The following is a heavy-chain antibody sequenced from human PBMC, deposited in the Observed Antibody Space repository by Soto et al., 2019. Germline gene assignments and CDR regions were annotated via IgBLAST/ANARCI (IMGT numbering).Heavy chain of an antibody. D-gene: IGHD6-19*01. CDR1: GFTFSDNS. V-gene: IGHV3-48*01. Sequence: PGGSLRLSCAASGFTFSDNSMTWVRQAPGKGLEWISYITTSSFITYADSVRGRFTSSRDNANNSVYLQMNSLRGEDTAIYYCAIVRSRGWPLDYWGQGTLVTVSS. J-gene: IGHJ4*02. CDR2: ITTSSFI. CDR3: AIVRSRGWPLDY.